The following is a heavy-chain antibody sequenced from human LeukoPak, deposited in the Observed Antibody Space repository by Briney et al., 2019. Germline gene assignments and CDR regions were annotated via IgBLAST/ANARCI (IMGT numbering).Heavy chain of an antibody. CDR3: AKAIAVAGTSLDY. CDR2: ISGSGGST. J-gene: IGHJ4*02. V-gene: IGHV3-23*01. D-gene: IGHD6-19*01. Sequence: GGSLRLSCAASGFTFSSYAMSWVRQAPGKGLEWVSAISGSGGSTYYADSVKGRFTISRDSSKNTLYLQMNSLRAEDTAVYYCAKAIAVAGTSLDYWGQGTLVTVSS. CDR1: GFTFSSYA.